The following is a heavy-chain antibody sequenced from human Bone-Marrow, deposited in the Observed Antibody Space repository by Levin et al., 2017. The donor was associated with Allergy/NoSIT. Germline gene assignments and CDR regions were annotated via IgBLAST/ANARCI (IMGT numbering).Heavy chain of an antibody. J-gene: IGHJ4*02. V-gene: IGHV3-48*02. Sequence: ETLSLTCAASGFTFSTYSINWVRQAPGKGLEWVSYINSGSSIIHYADSVKGRFTISRDNAKNSLYLQMNSLRDEDTAVYYCARLAYCTGGSCYPGGYWGQGTLVTVSS. CDR3: ARLAYCTGGSCYPGGY. CDR2: INSGSSII. D-gene: IGHD2-15*01. CDR1: GFTFSTYS.